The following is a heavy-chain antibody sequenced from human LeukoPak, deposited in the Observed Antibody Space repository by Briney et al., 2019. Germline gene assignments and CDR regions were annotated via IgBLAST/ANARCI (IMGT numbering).Heavy chain of an antibody. D-gene: IGHD2-2*01. J-gene: IGHJ4*02. Sequence: GGSLRLSCAASGFTFINSWMTWVRQAPGKGLEWVGRIRSTPDGGATDYAAPVKGRFTISRDDSKNTLYLQMSSLRTEHTAVYYCATDLNLGYCTATSCANYWGQGTLVTVSS. CDR3: ATDLNLGYCTATSCANY. V-gene: IGHV3-15*01. CDR2: IRSTPDGGAT. CDR1: GFTFINSW.